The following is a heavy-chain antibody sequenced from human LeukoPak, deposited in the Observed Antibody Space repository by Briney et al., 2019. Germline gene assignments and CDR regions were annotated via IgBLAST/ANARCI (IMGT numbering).Heavy chain of an antibody. CDR3: ARVALGITMVQGAMVGTDY. CDR2: INPNSGGT. Sequence: GASVKVSCKASGYTFTGYYMHWVRQAPGQGLEWMGWINPNSGGTNYAQKFQGRVTMTRDTSISTAYMELSRLRSDDTAVYYCARVALGITMVQGAMVGTDYWGQGTLVTVSS. D-gene: IGHD3-10*01. V-gene: IGHV1-2*02. CDR1: GYTFTGYY. J-gene: IGHJ4*02.